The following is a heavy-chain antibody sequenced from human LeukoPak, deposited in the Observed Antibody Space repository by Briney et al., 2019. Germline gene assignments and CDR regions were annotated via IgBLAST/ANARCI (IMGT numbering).Heavy chain of an antibody. V-gene: IGHV3-30*18. Sequence: PGGSLRLSCAASGFTFSSYGMHWVRQAPGKGREWVAVISYDGSNKYDADSVKGRFTISRDNSKNTLYLQMNSLRAEDTAVYYCAKDRIAAAGTGYDYWGQGTLVTVSS. J-gene: IGHJ4*02. CDR1: GFTFSSYG. CDR2: ISYDGSNK. D-gene: IGHD6-13*01. CDR3: AKDRIAAAGTGYDY.